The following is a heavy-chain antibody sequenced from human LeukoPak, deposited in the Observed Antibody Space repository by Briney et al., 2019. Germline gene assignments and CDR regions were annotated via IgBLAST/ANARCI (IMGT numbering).Heavy chain of an antibody. Sequence: GGSLRISCTASGFSFSDNFMGWIRQAPGKGLEWVSYISSRGDTIHYLDAVKGRFSISRDNSKRSLYLQMSRLRVDDTAVYYCARGGYGWTFKQWGRGTLVSVSS. V-gene: IGHV3-11*01. CDR3: ARGGYGWTFKQ. D-gene: IGHD5-18*01. CDR2: ISSRGDTI. CDR1: GFSFSDNF. J-gene: IGHJ4*02.